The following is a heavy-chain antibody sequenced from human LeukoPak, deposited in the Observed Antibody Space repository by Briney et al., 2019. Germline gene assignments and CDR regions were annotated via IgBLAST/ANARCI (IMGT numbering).Heavy chain of an antibody. CDR3: AREKFYYDSSGYYPIDY. V-gene: IGHV4-59*12. Sequence: SETLSLTCTVSGGSISSYYWSWIRQPPGKGLEWIGYIYYSGSTNYNPSLKSRVTISVDTSKNQFSLKLSSVTAADTAVYYCAREKFYYDSSGYYPIDYWGQGTLVTVSS. CDR1: GGSISSYY. CDR2: IYYSGST. J-gene: IGHJ4*02. D-gene: IGHD3-22*01.